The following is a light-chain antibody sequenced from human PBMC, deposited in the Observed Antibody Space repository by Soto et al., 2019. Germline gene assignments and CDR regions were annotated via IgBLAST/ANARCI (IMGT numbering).Light chain of an antibody. J-gene: IGKJ5*01. CDR3: PRYGGSPSI. CDR2: GAS. CDR1: QRVTTR. Sequence: IVLTNSPVALSLSPGERVTLSGRTSQRVTTRLAWYQHKPGQAPTLLMSGASNGASGAPVRFSGSGSGTDFPLTITRLEPEDFALYYCPRYGGSPSIFGLGTRLDIK. V-gene: IGKV3-20*01.